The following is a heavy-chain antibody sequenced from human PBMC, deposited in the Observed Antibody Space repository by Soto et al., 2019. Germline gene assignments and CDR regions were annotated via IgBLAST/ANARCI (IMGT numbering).Heavy chain of an antibody. D-gene: IGHD6-13*01. V-gene: IGHV3-30-3*01. Sequence: QVQLVESGGGVVQPGRSLRLSCAASGFTFSSYAMHWVRQAPSKGLEWVAVISYDGSNKYYADSVKGRFTISRDNSKNTLYLQMNSLRAEDTAVYYCASSPPDSSSWGQYYYYGMDVWGQGTTVTVSS. CDR2: ISYDGSNK. CDR1: GFTFSSYA. J-gene: IGHJ6*02. CDR3: ASSPPDSSSWGQYYYYGMDV.